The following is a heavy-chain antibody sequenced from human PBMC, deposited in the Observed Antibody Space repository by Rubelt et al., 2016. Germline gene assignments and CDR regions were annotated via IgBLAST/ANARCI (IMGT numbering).Heavy chain of an antibody. Sequence: LSLTCTVSGASISIFYWSCIRQSAGQGLEWFGRVDPSGSTNSNPSLKSRITMSVDTSKNQFSLKLNSVTAADTAVYFCARGWGSRWYYFDYWGQGILVTVSS. CDR2: VDPSGST. D-gene: IGHD6-13*01. J-gene: IGHJ4*02. V-gene: IGHV4-4*07. CDR1: GASISIFY. CDR3: ARGWGSRWYYFDY.